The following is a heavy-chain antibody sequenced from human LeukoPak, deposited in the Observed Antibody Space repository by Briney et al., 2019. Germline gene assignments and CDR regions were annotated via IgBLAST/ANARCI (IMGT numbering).Heavy chain of an antibody. CDR1: GFTFSSYA. CDR3: AKELLLWFGELPIDY. Sequence: PGGSLRLSCAASGFTFSSYAMSWVRQAPGKGLEWVSAISGSGGSTYYADSVRGRFTISRDNSKNTLYLQMNSLRAEDTAVYYCAKELLLWFGELPIDYWGQGTLVTVSS. D-gene: IGHD3-10*01. J-gene: IGHJ4*02. V-gene: IGHV3-23*01. CDR2: ISGSGGST.